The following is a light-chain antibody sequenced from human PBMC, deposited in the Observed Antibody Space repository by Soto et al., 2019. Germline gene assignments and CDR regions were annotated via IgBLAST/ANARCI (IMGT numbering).Light chain of an antibody. Sequence: RREVGAYNYVCWYQQHPGKAPELISYDVRNRPSAVSNRFSGSKSGNTASLTISGLQAEDEADYHCSSHTPSNTYVSRTGTKVPVL. CDR3: SSHTPSNTYV. CDR2: DVR. V-gene: IGLV2-14*04. CDR1: RREVGAYNY. J-gene: IGLJ1*01.